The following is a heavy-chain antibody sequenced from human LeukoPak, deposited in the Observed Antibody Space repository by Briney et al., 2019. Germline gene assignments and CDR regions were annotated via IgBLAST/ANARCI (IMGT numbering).Heavy chain of an antibody. D-gene: IGHD6-19*01. CDR1: GFIFSNYG. CDR3: ARDLGSGWYGGHGY. V-gene: IGHV3-30*03. J-gene: IGHJ4*02. Sequence: GGSLRLSCAATGFIFSNYGMHWVRQAPGKGPEWVAVISHDGSTAVYADSVKGRFTIFRDNAKNSLYLQMNSLRDEDTAVYYCARDLGSGWYGGHGYWGQGTLVTVSS. CDR2: ISHDGSTA.